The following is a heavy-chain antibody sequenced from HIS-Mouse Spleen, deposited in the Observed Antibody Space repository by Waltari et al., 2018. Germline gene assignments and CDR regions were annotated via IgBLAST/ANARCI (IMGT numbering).Heavy chain of an antibody. Sequence: QITLKESGPTLVKPTQTLTLTCTFSGFSLSTSGVGVGWIRQPPGKALEWLALIYWDDDKRYSPSLKGRLTITKDTSKTQVVLTMPNMNPVDTAIYSCAHSQTWGFGAWGQGPLVTASS. CDR3: AHSQTWGFGA. J-gene: IGHJ5*02. V-gene: IGHV2-5*02. CDR2: IYWDDDK. CDR1: GFSLSTSGVG. D-gene: IGHD3-16*01.